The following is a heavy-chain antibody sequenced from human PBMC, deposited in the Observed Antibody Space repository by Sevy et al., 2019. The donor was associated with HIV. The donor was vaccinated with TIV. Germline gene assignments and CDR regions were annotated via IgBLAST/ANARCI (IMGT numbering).Heavy chain of an antibody. CDR3: ARDSIVVVITLFDY. CDR2: ISAYNGNT. J-gene: IGHJ4*02. CDR1: GYTFTSYG. D-gene: IGHD3-22*01. Sequence: ASVKVSCKASGYTFTSYGISWVRQAPGQGLEWMGWISAYNGNTNYAQKLQGRVTMTTDTSTSTAYMELRSLRSDDTAVYYCARDSIVVVITLFDYWGQGTLATVSS. V-gene: IGHV1-18*04.